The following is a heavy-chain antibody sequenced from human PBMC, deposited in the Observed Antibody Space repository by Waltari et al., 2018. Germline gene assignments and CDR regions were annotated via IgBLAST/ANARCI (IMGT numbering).Heavy chain of an antibody. CDR2: ISDDETSI. J-gene: IGHJ6*02. Sequence: EEQLLESGGGLVQPGDSLRLSCAGSGFRFSNYWMTWVSQAPGKGLVWVARISDDETSISYADSVKGRFTISRDNAKNTVYLQMKRLRVEDTAVYYCARLAPRTYRSPVPGRHYYYGMDVWGQGTTVTVSS. D-gene: IGHD3-10*01. V-gene: IGHV3-74*01. CDR3: ARLAPRTYRSPVPGRHYYYGMDV. CDR1: GFRFSNYW.